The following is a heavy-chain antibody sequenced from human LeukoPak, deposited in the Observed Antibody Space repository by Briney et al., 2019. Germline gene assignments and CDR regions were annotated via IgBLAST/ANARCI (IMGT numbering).Heavy chain of an antibody. CDR1: GFTVSSNY. CDR3: AREQPGYFDY. Sequence: GGSLRLSCAASGFTVSSNYMSWVRQAPGKGLEWVSVIYSGGSTYYADSVKGRFTISRDSSKNTLYLQMNSLRAEDTAVYYCAREQPGYFDYWGQGTLVTVSS. D-gene: IGHD1-26*01. J-gene: IGHJ4*02. CDR2: IYSGGST. V-gene: IGHV3-66*02.